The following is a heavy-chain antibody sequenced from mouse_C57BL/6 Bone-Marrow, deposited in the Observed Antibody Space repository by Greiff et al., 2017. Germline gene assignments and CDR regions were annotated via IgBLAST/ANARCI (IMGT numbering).Heavy chain of an antibody. V-gene: IGHV14-4*01. D-gene: IGHD3-3*01. CDR1: GFNIKDDY. Sequence: EVKLLESGAELVRPGASVKLSCTASGFNIKDDYMHWVKQRPEQGLEWIGWIDPENGDTEYASKFQGKATITAATSSNTAYLQLSSLTSEDTAVYYCTAGGLYWGQGTTLTVSS. CDR3: TAGGLY. J-gene: IGHJ2*01. CDR2: IDPENGDT.